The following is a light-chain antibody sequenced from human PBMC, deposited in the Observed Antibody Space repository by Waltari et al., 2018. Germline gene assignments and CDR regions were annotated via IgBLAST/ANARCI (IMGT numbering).Light chain of an antibody. J-gene: IGLJ1*01. CDR2: YDT. V-gene: IGLV3-21*01. CDR3: QVWDSDSDHPYI. CDR1: NLGVKN. Sequence: SYYVTQPRSVSVSPGQTARITCGGNNLGVKNVHWYQQRPAQAPLLVIYYDTDRPSGIPERFSGSNSGNTATLTISGVEAGDEADYFCQVWDSDSDHPYIFGAGTRLIVL.